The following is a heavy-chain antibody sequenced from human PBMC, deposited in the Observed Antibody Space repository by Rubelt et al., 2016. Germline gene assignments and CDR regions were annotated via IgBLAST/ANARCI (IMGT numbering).Heavy chain of an antibody. Sequence: QLQLQESGPGLVKPSETLSLTCTVSGGSISSSSYYWGWIRQPPGKGLEWIGSVYYSGSTYYNPSLKSRVTISIDTSKNQFSLKLTPVPAGETALYYWARPDGVGTTWYWGQGTLVTVSS. CDR2: VYYSGST. D-gene: IGHD1-26*01. CDR1: GGSISSSSYY. V-gene: IGHV4-39*01. J-gene: IGHJ4*02. CDR3: ARPDGVGTTWY.